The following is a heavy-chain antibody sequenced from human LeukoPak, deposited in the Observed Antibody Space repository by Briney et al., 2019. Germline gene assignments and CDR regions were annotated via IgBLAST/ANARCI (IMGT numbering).Heavy chain of an antibody. V-gene: IGHV3-21*05. J-gene: IGHJ4*02. CDR1: GFTFSSYA. CDR3: AREPTYGSRPPDY. Sequence: PGGSLRLSCAASGFTFSSYAMNWVRQAPGKGLEWVSYISTSGSYTNYADSVKGRFIISRDNAKNSLYLQMNSLRAEDTAVYYCAREPTYGSRPPDYWGQGTLVTVSS. CDR2: ISTSGSYT. D-gene: IGHD3-10*01.